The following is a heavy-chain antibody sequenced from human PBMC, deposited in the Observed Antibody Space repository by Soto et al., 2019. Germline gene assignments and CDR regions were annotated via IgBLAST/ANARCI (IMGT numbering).Heavy chain of an antibody. CDR3: ATSYSSSTYFDY. J-gene: IGHJ4*02. V-gene: IGHV4-59*12. Sequence: SETLSLTCTVSGGSISSYYWSWIRQPPGKGLEWIGYIYYSGSTNYNPSLKSRVTISVDTSKNQFSLKLSSVTAADTAVYYCATSYSSSTYFDYWGQGTLVTVSS. D-gene: IGHD6-6*01. CDR2: IYYSGST. CDR1: GGSISSYY.